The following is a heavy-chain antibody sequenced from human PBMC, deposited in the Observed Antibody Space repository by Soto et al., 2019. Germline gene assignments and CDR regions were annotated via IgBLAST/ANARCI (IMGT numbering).Heavy chain of an antibody. J-gene: IGHJ5*02. CDR2: IDWDDDK. V-gene: IGHV2-70*01. CDR3: ARIPGYCSGGSCYSYNWFDP. CDR1: GFSLSTSGMC. D-gene: IGHD2-15*01. Sequence: SGPTLVNPTQTLTLTCTFSGFSLSTSGMCVSWIRQPPGKALEWLALIDWDDDKYYSTSLKTRLTISKDTSKNQMVLTMTNMDPVXTATYYCARIPGYCSGGSCYSYNWFDPWGQGTLVTVSS.